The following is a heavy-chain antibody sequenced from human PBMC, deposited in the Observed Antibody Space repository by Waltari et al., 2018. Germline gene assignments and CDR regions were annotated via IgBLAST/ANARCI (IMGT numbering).Heavy chain of an antibody. Sequence: QVQLVQSGAEVKKPGSSVKVSCKASGGTFSSYAISWVRQAPGHGLEWMGGIITSFGTANDEQKFKVRGKSTEDESTSTAYMGLSSLRSEDTAVYYCARDSRGHCSSTSCYTFDYWGQGTMVTVSS. CDR2: IITSFGTA. V-gene: IGHV1-69*01. D-gene: IGHD2-2*02. CDR3: ARDSRGHCSSTSCYTFDY. CDR1: GGTFSSYA. J-gene: IGHJ3*01.